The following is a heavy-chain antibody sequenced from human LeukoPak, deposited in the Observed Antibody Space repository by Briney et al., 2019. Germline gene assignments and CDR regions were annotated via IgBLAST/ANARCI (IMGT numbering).Heavy chain of an antibody. V-gene: IGHV4-34*01. CDR2: INHSGST. CDR1: GGSFSGYY. J-gene: IGHJ5*02. CDR3: ARETPEHPRGRFGWFDP. Sequence: SETLSLTCAVYGGSFSGYYWSWIRQPPGKGLEWIGEINHSGSTNYNPSLKSRVTISVDTSKNQFSLKLSSVTAADTAVYYCARETPEHPRGRFGWFDPWGQGTLVTVSS. D-gene: IGHD3-10*01.